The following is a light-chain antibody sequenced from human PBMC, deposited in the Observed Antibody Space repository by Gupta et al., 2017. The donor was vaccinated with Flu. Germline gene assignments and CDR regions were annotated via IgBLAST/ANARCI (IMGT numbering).Light chain of an antibody. Sequence: ETASLSCENSQSVINNQLAWYQQRPGQAPRLLIYGASSRATGIPDRFSGSGSGTDFTLTISRLEPEDFALYYCQQNGIPPEAFGQGTKLEIK. CDR2: GAS. CDR3: QQNGIPPEA. J-gene: IGKJ2*01. V-gene: IGKV3-20*01. CDR1: QSVINNQ.